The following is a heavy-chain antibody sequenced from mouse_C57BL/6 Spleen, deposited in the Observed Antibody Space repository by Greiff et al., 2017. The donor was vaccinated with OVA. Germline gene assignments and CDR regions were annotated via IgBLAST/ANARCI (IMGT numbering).Heavy chain of an antibody. CDR3: ARSGYYGSSLLCDY. CDR1: GYTFTSYW. D-gene: IGHD1-1*01. V-gene: IGHV1-69*01. Sequence: QVQLQQPGAELVMPGASVKLSCKASGYTFTSYWMHWVQQRPGQGLEWIGEIDPSDSYNNYNQKFKGKSTLTVDKSSSTAYMQLSRLTSEDSAVYYCARSGYYGSSLLCDYWGQGTTLTVSS. J-gene: IGHJ2*01. CDR2: IDPSDSYN.